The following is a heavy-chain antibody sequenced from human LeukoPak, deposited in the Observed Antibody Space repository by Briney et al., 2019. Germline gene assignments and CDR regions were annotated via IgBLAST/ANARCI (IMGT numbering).Heavy chain of an antibody. CDR1: GFTFSSYS. D-gene: IGHD5-18*01. Sequence: PGGSLRLSCAASGFTFSSYSMNWVRQAPGKGLEWVSYISSSSSTIYYADSVKGRFTISRDNARNSLYLQMNSLRAEDTAVYYCAKDFLGYGTPRGPHYWGQGTLVTVSS. CDR2: ISSSSSTI. CDR3: AKDFLGYGTPRGPHY. J-gene: IGHJ4*02. V-gene: IGHV3-48*01.